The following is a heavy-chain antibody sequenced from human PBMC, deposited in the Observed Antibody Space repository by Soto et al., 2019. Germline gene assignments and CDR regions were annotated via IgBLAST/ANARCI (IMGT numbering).Heavy chain of an antibody. CDR3: AKGGRQWLVTSDFNY. Sequence: VQLVESGGGVVQPGRSLRLSCAASGFSFSDYAMHWVRQVPGKGLEWVAVVSHDGRNTHYADSVKGRFTISRDSSKNTVSLEMTSLRAEDTAVYYCAKGGRQWLVTSDFNYWGQGALVTVSS. D-gene: IGHD6-19*01. V-gene: IGHV3-30*18. CDR1: GFSFSDYA. J-gene: IGHJ4*02. CDR2: VSHDGRNT.